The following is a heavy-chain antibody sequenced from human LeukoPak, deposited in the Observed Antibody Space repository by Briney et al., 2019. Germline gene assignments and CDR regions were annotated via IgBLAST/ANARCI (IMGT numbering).Heavy chain of an antibody. J-gene: IGHJ5*02. CDR2: INIGGTNT. CDR3: ATDGAGFDT. Sequence: KPGGSLRLSCAAPGFTFNDYYMSWIRQAPGKGLEWLSYINIGGTNTHYADSVKGRFTISRDNAKKSLYLEMNNLRAEDTAVYYCATDGAGFDTWGQGVLVTVSS. CDR1: GFTFNDYY. V-gene: IGHV3-11*01.